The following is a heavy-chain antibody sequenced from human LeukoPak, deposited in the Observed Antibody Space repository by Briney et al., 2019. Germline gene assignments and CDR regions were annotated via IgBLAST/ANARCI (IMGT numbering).Heavy chain of an antibody. D-gene: IGHD4-17*01. Sequence: ASETLSLTCAVYGGSFSGYYWSWIRQPPGKGLEWIGEINHSGSTNYNPSLKSRVTISVDTSKNQFSLKLSPVTAADTAVYYCARAGAVSRVNDYWGQGTLVTVSS. J-gene: IGHJ4*02. CDR1: GGSFSGYY. CDR3: ARAGAVSRVNDY. CDR2: INHSGST. V-gene: IGHV4-34*01.